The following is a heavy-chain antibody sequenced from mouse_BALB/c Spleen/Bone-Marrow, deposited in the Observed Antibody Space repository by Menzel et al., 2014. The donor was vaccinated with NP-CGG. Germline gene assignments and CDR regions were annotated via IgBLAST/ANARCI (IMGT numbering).Heavy chain of an antibody. J-gene: IGHJ3*01. Sequence: VQLQQSGAELVKPGASVELSCTASGFNIEDTYMHWVKQRPEQGLEWIGRIDPANGNTKYDPKFQGKATITADTSSNTAYLQLSSLTSEDTAVYYCARFAYWGQGTLVTVSA. CDR3: ARFAY. V-gene: IGHV14-3*02. CDR2: IDPANGNT. CDR1: GFNIEDTY.